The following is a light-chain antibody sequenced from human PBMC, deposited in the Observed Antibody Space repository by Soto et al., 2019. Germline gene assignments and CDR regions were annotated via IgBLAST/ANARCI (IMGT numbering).Light chain of an antibody. CDR3: QQRFDWPKIT. V-gene: IGKV3D-20*02. CDR1: QSVSSNY. J-gene: IGKJ5*01. Sequence: EIVMTQSPATLSLSPGERATLSCRASQSVSSNYLAWYQQKPGQAPRLLIYGASSRATGIPDRFSGSGSGTDFTLTISSLEPEDFGVFYCQQRFDWPKITFGQGTRLEIK. CDR2: GAS.